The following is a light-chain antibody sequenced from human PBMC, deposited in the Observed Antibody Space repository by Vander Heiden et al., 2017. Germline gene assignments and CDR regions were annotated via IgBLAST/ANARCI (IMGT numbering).Light chain of an antibody. CDR1: QSVSSY. Sequence: LTQSPATLSLSPGERATLSCRASQSVSSYLAWYQQKPGQAPRLLIYDASNRATGIPARFSGSGYGTDFTLTISSREPEDFAVYYCQQRSNWPLITFGQGTRLEIK. CDR2: DAS. V-gene: IGKV3-11*01. CDR3: QQRSNWPLIT. J-gene: IGKJ5*01.